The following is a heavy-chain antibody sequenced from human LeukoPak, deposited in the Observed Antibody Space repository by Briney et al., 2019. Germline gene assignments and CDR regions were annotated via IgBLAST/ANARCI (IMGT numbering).Heavy chain of an antibody. D-gene: IGHD3-16*02. V-gene: IGHV3-30-3*01. Sequence: QPGGSLRLSCAASGFTFSSYAMHWVRQAPGKGLEWVAVISYDRSNKYYADSVKGRFTISRDNSKNTLYLQMNSLRAEDTAVYYCARETYWGSYRYGAFDIWGQGTMVTVSS. CDR2: ISYDRSNK. CDR3: ARETYWGSYRYGAFDI. J-gene: IGHJ3*02. CDR1: GFTFSSYA.